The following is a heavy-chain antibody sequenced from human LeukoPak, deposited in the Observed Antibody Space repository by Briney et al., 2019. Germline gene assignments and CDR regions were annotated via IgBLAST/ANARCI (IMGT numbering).Heavy chain of an antibody. CDR2: INHSGST. V-gene: IGHV4-34*01. D-gene: IGHD2-15*01. J-gene: IGHJ6*03. CDR3: ARRLGGGSCYSINYYYYMDV. CDR1: GGSFSGYY. Sequence: SETLSLTCAVYGGSFSGYYWSWIRQPPGKGLEWIGEINHSGSTNYNPSLKSRVTISVDTSKNQFSLKLSSVTAADTAVYYCARRLGGGSCYSINYYYYMDVWGKGTTVIVSS.